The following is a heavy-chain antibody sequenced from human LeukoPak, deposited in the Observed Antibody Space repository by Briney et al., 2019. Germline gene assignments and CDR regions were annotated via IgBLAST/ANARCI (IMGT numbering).Heavy chain of an antibody. V-gene: IGHV4-34*01. CDR2: INHSGST. CDR3: AGSYSSSWYGGFYY. D-gene: IGHD6-13*01. CDR1: GGSFSGYY. Sequence: SETLSLTCAVYGGSFSGYYWSWIRQPPGKGLEWIGEINHSGSTNYNPSLKSRVTISVDTSKNQFSLKLSSVTAADTAVYYCAGSYSSSWYGGFYYWGQGTLVTVSS. J-gene: IGHJ4*02.